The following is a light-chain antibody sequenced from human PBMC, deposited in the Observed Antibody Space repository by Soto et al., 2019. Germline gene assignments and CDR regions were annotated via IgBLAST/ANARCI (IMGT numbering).Light chain of an antibody. Sequence: DIPMTQAPSSLSASVGDRVTITCRARQDISTYLAWYQQKPGKVPKLLISAAYTLQSGVPPRFSGSGSGTDFTLTISNLQPEDVATYYCQKYDNAPLTFGGGTKVEIK. CDR1: QDISTY. J-gene: IGKJ4*01. CDR2: AAY. CDR3: QKYDNAPLT. V-gene: IGKV1-27*01.